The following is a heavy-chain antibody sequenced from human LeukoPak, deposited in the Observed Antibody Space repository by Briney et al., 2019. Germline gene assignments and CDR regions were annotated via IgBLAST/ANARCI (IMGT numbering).Heavy chain of an antibody. CDR1: GGSISSYY. CDR2: IYYSGST. D-gene: IGHD3-22*01. CDR3: ARGHYYDSSVVDY. V-gene: IGHV4-59*01. Sequence: SETLSLTCTASGGSISSYYWSWIRQPPGKGLEWIGYIYYSGSTNYNPSLKSRVTISVDTSKNQFSLKLSSVTAADTAVYYCARGHYYDSSVVDYWGQGTLVTVSS. J-gene: IGHJ4*02.